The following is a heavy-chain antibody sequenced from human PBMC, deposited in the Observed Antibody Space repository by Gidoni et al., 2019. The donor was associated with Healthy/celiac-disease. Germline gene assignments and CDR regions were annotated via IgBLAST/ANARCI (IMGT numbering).Heavy chain of an antibody. CDR3: ARDGYGSGGIPCGY. CDR1: GGTVNSYA. V-gene: IGHV1-69*01. Sequence: QVQLVQSGAEVKKPGSSVKVSCKASGGTVNSYAISWVRQAPGQGLEWMGGIIPIIGTANYAQKFQGRVTITADESTITAYMGLRSLRSEDTAVYYCARDGYGSGGIPCGYWGQGTLVTVSS. J-gene: IGHJ4*02. D-gene: IGHD2-15*01. CDR2: IIPIIGTA.